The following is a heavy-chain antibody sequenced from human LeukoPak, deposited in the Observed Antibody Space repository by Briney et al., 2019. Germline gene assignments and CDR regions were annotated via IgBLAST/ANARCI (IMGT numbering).Heavy chain of an antibody. CDR1: GFTFSRYW. J-gene: IGHJ4*02. D-gene: IGHD2-2*01. V-gene: IGHV3-74*01. Sequence: GGSLRLSCAASGFTFSRYWMHWVRQAPGKGLVWVSRIHVNGSSTTYADSVKGRFTISRDNAKNTLYLKMNSLRAEDTAVYYCARVFCSSTSCYPYFDYWGQGTLVTVSS. CDR3: ARVFCSSTSCYPYFDY. CDR2: IHVNGSST.